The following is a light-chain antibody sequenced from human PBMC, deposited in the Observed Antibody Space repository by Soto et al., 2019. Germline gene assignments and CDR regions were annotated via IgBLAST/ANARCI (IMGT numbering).Light chain of an antibody. CDR3: VAWDDTLDAQV. V-gene: IGLV1-47*01. CDR1: RSNIGRNF. CDR2: RNN. J-gene: IGLJ3*02. Sequence: QSVLTQSPSASGTPGQRVTISCSGSRSNIGRNFAYWYQHVPGTAPRLLIQRNNERPSGVPDRFSGSKSGTSVSLAISGLRSDDEPTYYCVAWDDTLDAQVFGGGTKLTVL.